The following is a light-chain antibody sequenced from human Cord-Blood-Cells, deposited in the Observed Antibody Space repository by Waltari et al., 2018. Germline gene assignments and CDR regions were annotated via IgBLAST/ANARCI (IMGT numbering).Light chain of an antibody. J-gene: IGLJ3*02. V-gene: IGLV2-23*01. Sequence: QSALTQPASVSGSPGQSITISCTGTSRDVGSSNLVSWYQQHPGKAPKRMIYEGSKRPSGVSNRFSGSKSGNTASLTISGLQAEDEADYYCCSYAGSSTWVFGGGTKLTVL. CDR1: SRDVGSSNL. CDR2: EGS. CDR3: CSYAGSSTWV.